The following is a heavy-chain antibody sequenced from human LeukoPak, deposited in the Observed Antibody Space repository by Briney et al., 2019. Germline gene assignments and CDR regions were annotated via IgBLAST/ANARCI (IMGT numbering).Heavy chain of an antibody. J-gene: IGHJ4*02. D-gene: IGHD6-19*01. CDR1: GFTFSSYA. V-gene: IGHV3-23*01. Sequence: GGSLRLSCAASGFTFSSYAMSWVRQAPGKGLEWVSAISGSVGSTYYADSVKGRFTISRYNSKNTLYLQMNSLRAEDTAVYYCAKDRGSIAVAGIDYWGQGTLVTVSS. CDR2: ISGSVGST. CDR3: AKDRGSIAVAGIDY.